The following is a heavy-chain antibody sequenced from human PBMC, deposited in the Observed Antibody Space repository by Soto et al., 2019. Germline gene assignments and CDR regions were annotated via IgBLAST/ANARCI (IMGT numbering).Heavy chain of an antibody. CDR3: AKDLRTSTNDNYGMDV. V-gene: IGHV3-23*01. CDR1: GFTFSTYA. J-gene: IGHJ6*02. Sequence: EVQLLESGGGLVQPGGSLRLSCAASGFTFSTYAMSWVRQAPGKGLEWVSVISASGGSTFYADSVKGRFTVSRDNSRNTLYLQVISLRVEDTAVYYCAKDLRTSTNDNYGMDVWGQGTTVTFSS. CDR2: ISASGGST. D-gene: IGHD1-1*01.